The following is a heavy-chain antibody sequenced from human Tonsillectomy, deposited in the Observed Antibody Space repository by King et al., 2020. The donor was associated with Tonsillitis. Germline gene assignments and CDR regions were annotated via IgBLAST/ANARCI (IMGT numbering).Heavy chain of an antibody. V-gene: IGHV4-39*01. Sequence: QLQESGPGLVKPSETLSLTCTVSGGSIISSSNYWGWIRQPPGKGLEWIGSIYYSGSTYYNPSLKSRVTISVDTSKNQFSLKLSSVTAADTAVYYCARRIAPATYYYDSGSYNWFDPWGQGTLVTVSS. CDR3: ARRIAPATYYYDSGSYNWFDP. J-gene: IGHJ5*02. CDR1: GGSIISSSNY. D-gene: IGHD3-10*01. CDR2: IYYSGST.